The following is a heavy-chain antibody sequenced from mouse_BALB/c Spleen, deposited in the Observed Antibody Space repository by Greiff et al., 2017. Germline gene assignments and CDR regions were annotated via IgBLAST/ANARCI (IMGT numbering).Heavy chain of an antibody. Sequence: VQLQQSGAELVKPGASVKLSCKASGYTFTSYYMYWVKQRPGQGLEWIGGINPSNGGTNFNEKFKSKATLTVDKSSSTAYMQLSSLTSEDSAVYYCTRRSPYYAMDYWGQGTSVTVSS. CDR1: GYTFTSYY. J-gene: IGHJ4*01. V-gene: IGHV1S81*02. CDR3: TRRSPYYAMDY. D-gene: IGHD1-1*01. CDR2: INPSNGGT.